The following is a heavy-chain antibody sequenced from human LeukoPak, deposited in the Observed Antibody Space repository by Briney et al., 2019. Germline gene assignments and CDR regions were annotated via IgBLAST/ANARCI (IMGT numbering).Heavy chain of an antibody. D-gene: IGHD2-21*02. CDR1: ALALGTNG. J-gene: IGHJ4*02. Sequence: GGSLRLSCAAAALALGTNGAGCIRQAPGECLEWVSGISVSGTTYYADSVKDRFTISRENSKNSLFLTMNSVRAEETAVYYCAKSAGGDYLQYFDSWAQGALVTVSS. CDR2: ISVSGTT. CDR3: AKSAGGDYLQYFDS. V-gene: IGHV3-23*01.